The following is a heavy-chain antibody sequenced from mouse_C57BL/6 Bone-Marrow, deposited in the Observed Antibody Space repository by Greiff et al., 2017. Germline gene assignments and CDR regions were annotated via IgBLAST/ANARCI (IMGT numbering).Heavy chain of an antibody. J-gene: IGHJ2*01. D-gene: IGHD1-1*02. CDR2: IHPNSGST. Sequence: QVQLQQPGAELVKPGASVKLSCKASGYNFTSYWMHWVKQRPGQGLEWIGMIHPNSGSTNYNEKFKSKATLTVDNSSSTAYMQLSSLTSEDSAVYYCAMVATAPGDFDYWGQGTTLTVSS. CDR1: GYNFTSYW. V-gene: IGHV1-64*01. CDR3: AMVATAPGDFDY.